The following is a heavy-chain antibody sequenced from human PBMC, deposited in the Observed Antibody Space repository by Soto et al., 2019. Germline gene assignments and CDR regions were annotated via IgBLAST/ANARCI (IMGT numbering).Heavy chain of an antibody. V-gene: IGHV3-48*02. CDR3: AREPGYCTNAVCYTGLWFDP. D-gene: IGHD2-8*01. CDR2: ISSSSTTI. Sequence: LRLTFTASGVSFTTYSRISVRQAPGKGLELISHISSSSTTIYYADSLKGRFTISRDNAKNSLYLQMNSLRDEDTAVYYCAREPGYCTNAVCYTGLWFDPWGQGPLVTVSS. J-gene: IGHJ5*02. CDR1: GVSFTTYS.